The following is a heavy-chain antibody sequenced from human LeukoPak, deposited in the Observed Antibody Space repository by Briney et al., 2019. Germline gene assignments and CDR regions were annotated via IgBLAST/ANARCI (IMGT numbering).Heavy chain of an antibody. CDR2: FDPGSGEI. CDR3: ATGTHYDLLPF. D-gene: IGHD3-9*01. J-gene: IGHJ4*02. CDR1: GYSITELS. V-gene: IGHV1-24*01. Sequence: ASVKVSCKVSGYSITELSTHWVRQAPGKGLEWMGGFDPGSGEIIYEQKFQARVPMTEDTSTDTAYMELSSLRSEDTALYYCATGTHYDLLPFWGQGTLVTVSS.